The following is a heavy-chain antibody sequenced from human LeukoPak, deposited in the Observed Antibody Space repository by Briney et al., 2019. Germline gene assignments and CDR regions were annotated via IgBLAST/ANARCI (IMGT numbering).Heavy chain of an antibody. CDR3: ARTPGIAAAELGYYFDY. CDR2: INPNSGGT. J-gene: IGHJ4*02. CDR1: GYTFTGYY. Sequence: ASVKVSCKASGYTFTGYYMHWVRQAPGQGLEWMGWINPNSGGTNYAQKFQGRVTMTRDTSISTAYMELSRLRSDDTAVYYCARTPGIAAAELGYYFDYWGQGTLVTASS. D-gene: IGHD6-13*01. V-gene: IGHV1-2*02.